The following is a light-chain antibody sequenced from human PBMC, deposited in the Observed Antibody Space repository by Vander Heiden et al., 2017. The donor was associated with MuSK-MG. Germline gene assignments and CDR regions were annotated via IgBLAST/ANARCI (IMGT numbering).Light chain of an antibody. Sequence: EIVLTQSPATLCLSPGERATLSYRASQSVSSYLAWYQQKPGQAPRLLIYDASNRATGIPARFSGSGSGTDFTLTISSLEPEDFAVYYCQQRSNWLFTFGPGTKVDIK. CDR1: QSVSSY. J-gene: IGKJ3*01. CDR2: DAS. CDR3: QQRSNWLFT. V-gene: IGKV3-11*01.